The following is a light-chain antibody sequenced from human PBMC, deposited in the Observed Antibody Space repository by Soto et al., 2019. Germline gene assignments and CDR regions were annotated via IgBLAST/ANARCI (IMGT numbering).Light chain of an antibody. Sequence: EIVLTQSPATLSLSPGERTTLSCRTSKSVSSYLAWYQQKPGQAPRLLIYDASNRATGIPARFSGSGSGTDFTLTISSLEPEDFAVYYCQQRSNWPPGFGGGTKVEIK. CDR1: KSVSSY. CDR2: DAS. V-gene: IGKV3-11*01. CDR3: QQRSNWPPG. J-gene: IGKJ4*01.